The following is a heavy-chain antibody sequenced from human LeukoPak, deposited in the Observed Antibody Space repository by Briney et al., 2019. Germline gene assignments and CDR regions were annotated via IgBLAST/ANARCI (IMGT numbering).Heavy chain of an antibody. CDR2: IGTAGDT. D-gene: IGHD6-13*01. CDR3: ARDLSPGYSSNWYDY. Sequence: GGSLRLSCAASGFTFSSYDMHWVRQASGKGLEWVSAIGTAGDTYYPGSVKGRFTISRENAKNSLYLQMNSLRAEDTAVYFCARDLSPGYSSNWYDYWGQGTLVTVSS. J-gene: IGHJ5*01. CDR1: GFTFSSYD. V-gene: IGHV3-13*01.